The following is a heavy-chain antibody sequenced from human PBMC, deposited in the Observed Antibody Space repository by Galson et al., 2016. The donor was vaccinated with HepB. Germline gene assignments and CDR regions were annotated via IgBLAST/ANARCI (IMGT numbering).Heavy chain of an antibody. V-gene: IGHV3-7*01. J-gene: IGHJ3*02. D-gene: IGHD3-22*01. Sequence: SLRLSCAASGFSFSSYWMNWVRQAPGKGLEWVADIKQDGSEKYYVDSVGGRFTVSRDNAKNSLYLQMNSLRAEDTDVYYCATMFYYYDSGFDRVDAFDMWGQGTLVTVSS. CDR1: GFSFSSYW. CDR3: ATMFYYYDSGFDRVDAFDM. CDR2: IKQDGSEK.